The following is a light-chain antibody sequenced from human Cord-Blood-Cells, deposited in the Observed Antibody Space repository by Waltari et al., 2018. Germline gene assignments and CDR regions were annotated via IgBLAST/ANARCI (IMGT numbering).Light chain of an antibody. CDR1: SSDVGSYNL. CDR3: CSYAGSSTYV. J-gene: IGLJ1*01. CDR2: EGS. Sequence: QSALTQPASVSGSPGQSITIYRTGTSSDVGSYNLASCYQQPPGKAPKLMIYEGSKRPSGVSNRFSGSKSGNTASLTISGLQAEDEADYYCCSYAGSSTYVFGTGTKVTVL. V-gene: IGLV2-23*01.